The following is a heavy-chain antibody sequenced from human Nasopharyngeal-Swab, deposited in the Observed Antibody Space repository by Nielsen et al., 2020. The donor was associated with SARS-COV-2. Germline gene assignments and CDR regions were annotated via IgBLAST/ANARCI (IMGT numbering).Heavy chain of an antibody. V-gene: IGHV3-7*01. CDR1: GFTFTTYS. CDR3: VRDESGAFDI. D-gene: IGHD3-10*01. J-gene: IGHJ3*02. Sequence: GESLKISCAASGFTFTTYSMTWVRQAPGQGLEWVANVKQDGGEKFYLDSVKGRFTISRDNAKSSLYLQMTSLRAEDTAVYYCVRDESGAFDIWGKGTMGTVSS. CDR2: VKQDGGEK.